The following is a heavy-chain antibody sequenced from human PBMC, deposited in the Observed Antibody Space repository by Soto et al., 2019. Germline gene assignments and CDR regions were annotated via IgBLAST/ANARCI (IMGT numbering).Heavy chain of an antibody. CDR2: VYDSVNYASART. J-gene: IGHJ3*02. CDR3: ARESDLLDDAYIRTFAI. V-gene: IGHV4-61*01. D-gene: IGHD2-15*01. Sequence: PSETLSLTCTFSGDSAISRNYYWGWIRQAPGTGLEGFGYVYDSVNYASARTNYNPSLKTRVTISLQTSKNQFSLTLSSVTAAETTVYCCARESDLLDDAYIRTFAIWGQGT. CDR1: GDSAISRNYY.